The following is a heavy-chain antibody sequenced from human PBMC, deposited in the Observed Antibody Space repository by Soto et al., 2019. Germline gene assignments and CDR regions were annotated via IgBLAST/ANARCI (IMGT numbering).Heavy chain of an antibody. CDR1: GGSISRGDYY. CDR3: ARVWGGAFDF. D-gene: IGHD3-10*01. Sequence: SETLSLTCTVSGGSISRGDYYWSWIRQPPGKGLEWIGYIYYSGSTYYNPSLKSRVTISVDTSKNQFSLKLSSVTAADTAVYYCARVWGGAFDFWGQGTMVTVSS. CDR2: IYYSGST. J-gene: IGHJ3*01. V-gene: IGHV4-30-4*02.